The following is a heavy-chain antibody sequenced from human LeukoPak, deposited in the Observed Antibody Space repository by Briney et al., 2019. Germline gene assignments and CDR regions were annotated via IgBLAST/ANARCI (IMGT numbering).Heavy chain of an antibody. CDR1: GFTFSHAW. Sequence: TGGSLRLSCAASGFTFSHAWMSWVRQAPGKGLEWVGRVKSKTDGGTTDYAAPVKGRFSISRDDAKNMLFLQMNSLKTEDTAVYYCTAASAVAYWGQGTLVTVSS. CDR2: VKSKTDGGTT. V-gene: IGHV3-15*01. CDR3: TAASAVAY. J-gene: IGHJ4*02.